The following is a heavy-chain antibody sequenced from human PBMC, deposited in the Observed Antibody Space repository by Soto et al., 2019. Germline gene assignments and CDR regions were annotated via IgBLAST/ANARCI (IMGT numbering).Heavy chain of an antibody. CDR2: IIPIFGTA. CDR1: GGTFSTYA. J-gene: IGHJ6*02. D-gene: IGHD2-15*01. V-gene: IGHV1-69*12. CDR3: ARDEMVVATGSRTWHYYYGMDV. Sequence: QVQLVQSGAEVKKPGSSVKVSCKSSGGTFSTYAISWVRPAPGQGLEWMGGIIPIFGTANYAQKFQGRVTITADESTTTAYMELISLRSGDTAVYYCARDEMVVATGSRTWHYYYGMDVWGQRTTVTVSS.